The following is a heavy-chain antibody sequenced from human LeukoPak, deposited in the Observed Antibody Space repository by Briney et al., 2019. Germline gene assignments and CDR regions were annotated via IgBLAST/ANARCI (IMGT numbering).Heavy chain of an antibody. V-gene: IGHV3-30-3*01. CDR3: ARDSAPQGWVDY. Sequence: GGSLRLSCATSGFTFSSYAMHWVRQAPGKGLEWVAVISYDGSNKYYADSVKGRFTISRDNSKNTLYLQVNSLRAEDTAVYYCARDSAPQGWVDYWGQGTLVTVSS. D-gene: IGHD6-19*01. J-gene: IGHJ4*02. CDR1: GFTFSSYA. CDR2: ISYDGSNK.